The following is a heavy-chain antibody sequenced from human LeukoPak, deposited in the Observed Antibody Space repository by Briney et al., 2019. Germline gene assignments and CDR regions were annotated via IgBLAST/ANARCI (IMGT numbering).Heavy chain of an antibody. CDR2: IKEDGGEK. J-gene: IGHJ4*02. D-gene: IGHD1-26*01. Sequence: GGSLRLSCAASGFTSSSYWMSWVRQAPGKGLEWVANIKEDGGEKYYVDSVKGRFTISRDNAKNSLYLQMNSLRVEDTAVYYCARDRSGGFLDYWGQGTLVTVSS. CDR1: GFTSSSYW. V-gene: IGHV3-7*01. CDR3: ARDRSGGFLDY.